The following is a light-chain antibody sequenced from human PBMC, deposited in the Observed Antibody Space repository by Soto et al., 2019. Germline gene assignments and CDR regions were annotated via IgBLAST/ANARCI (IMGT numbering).Light chain of an antibody. J-gene: IGKJ1*01. CDR2: GTS. Sequence: DIVLTQSPGTLSLSPGQRATLSCRASQAVSSSFLAWYQQRPGQAPRLVIYGTSTRATGIPDRFSGSGSGTDFSLTISGLEPEDFAVYHCQHYGSSRTWTFGQGTKVEIK. V-gene: IGKV3-20*01. CDR1: QAVSSSF. CDR3: QHYGSSRTWT.